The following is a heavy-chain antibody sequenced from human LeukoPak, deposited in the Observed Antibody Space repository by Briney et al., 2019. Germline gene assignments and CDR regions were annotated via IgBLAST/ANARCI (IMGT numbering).Heavy chain of an antibody. D-gene: IGHD3-10*01. Sequence: LRLSCAASGFTFSSYEMNWIRQPAGKGREWIGRIYTSGNTYYNPSLKSRVTISVDTSKIQFSLKLSSVTAADTAVYYCARSSGSGFRPYFQHWGQGTLVTVSS. CDR3: ARSSGSGFRPYFQH. CDR2: IYTSGNT. V-gene: IGHV4-4*07. CDR1: GFTFSSYE. J-gene: IGHJ1*01.